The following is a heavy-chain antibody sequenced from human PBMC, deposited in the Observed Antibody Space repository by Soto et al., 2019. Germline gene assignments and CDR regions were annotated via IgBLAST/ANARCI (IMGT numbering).Heavy chain of an antibody. J-gene: IGHJ4*02. D-gene: IGHD1-1*01. Sequence: PSDTLSLTCSVAGFAISRGYYWSWVRQPPGKGLEWIGSIYPSVSSYHNPSLETRVRLSIDTSKNQFTLNLTSVTAADTALYYCAREKVGTTFFDNWGQGIQVPVSS. CDR1: GFAISRGYY. CDR3: AREKVGTTFFDN. V-gene: IGHV4-38-2*02. CDR2: IYPSVSS.